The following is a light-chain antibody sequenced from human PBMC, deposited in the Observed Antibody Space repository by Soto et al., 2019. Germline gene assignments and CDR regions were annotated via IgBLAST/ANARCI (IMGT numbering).Light chain of an antibody. CDR3: CSYADTSTFWVV. J-gene: IGLJ3*02. Sequence: QSALTQPASVSGSPGQSITISCTGTSSDVGGYNVVSWYQQHPGKAPKLIIYEGTKWPSGVSNRFSGSKSGNTASLTISGLQAEDEADYYCCSYADTSTFWVVFGGGTKLTVL. V-gene: IGLV2-23*03. CDR2: EGT. CDR1: SSDVGGYNV.